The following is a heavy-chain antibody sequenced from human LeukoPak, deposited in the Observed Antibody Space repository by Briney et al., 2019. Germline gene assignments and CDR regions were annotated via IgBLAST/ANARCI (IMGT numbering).Heavy chain of an antibody. D-gene: IGHD3-10*01. CDR1: GYSIRTDYY. V-gene: IGHV4-38-2*02. CDR3: ARQVLLWFGSRWYYYYYMDV. Sequence: SETLSLICTVSGYSIRTDYYWGWIRQPPGKGPEWIGTIYKSGNTYYNPSLRSRVTISVDTSKNQFSLKLSSVTAADTAVYYCARQVLLWFGSRWYYYYYMDVWGKGTTVTVSS. J-gene: IGHJ6*03. CDR2: IYKSGNT.